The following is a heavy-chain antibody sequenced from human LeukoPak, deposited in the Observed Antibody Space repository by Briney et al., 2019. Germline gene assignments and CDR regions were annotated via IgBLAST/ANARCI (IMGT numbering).Heavy chain of an antibody. D-gene: IGHD3-10*01. CDR3: AKDGRQRKTYFYGSGSANAFDI. V-gene: IGHV3-30*18. CDR1: GFTFSSYG. J-gene: IGHJ3*02. Sequence: GGSLRLSCAASGFTFSSYGMHWVRQAPGKGLEWVAVISYDGSNKYYADSVKGRFTISRDNSKNTLYLQMNSLRAEDTAVYYCAKDGRQRKTYFYGSGSANAFDIWGQGTMVTVSS. CDR2: ISYDGSNK.